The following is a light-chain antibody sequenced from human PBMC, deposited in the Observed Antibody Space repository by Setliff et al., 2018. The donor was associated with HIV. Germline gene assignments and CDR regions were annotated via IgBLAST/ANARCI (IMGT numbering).Light chain of an antibody. CDR2: DVS. CDR3: SSYAGNNKYV. J-gene: IGLJ1*01. CDR1: GSDIGYYTY. V-gene: IGLV2-8*01. Sequence: QSVLTQPPSASGSPGQSVTISCTGTGSDIGYYTYVSWYQQHPGKAPRLVIYDVSRRPSGVPNRFSGSRSGNTASLTVSGLQAEDEADYYCSSYAGNNKYVFGSGTKVTV.